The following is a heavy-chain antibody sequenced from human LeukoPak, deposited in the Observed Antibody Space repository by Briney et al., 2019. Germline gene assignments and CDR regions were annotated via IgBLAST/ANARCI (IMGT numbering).Heavy chain of an antibody. Sequence: PSETLSLTCTVSGGSISSYYWSWIRQPPGKGLEWIGYIYYSGSTNYNPSLKSRVTISVDTSKNQFSLKLSSVTAADTAVYYCARRVCSSTSCHGWEYFDYWGQGTLVTVSS. D-gene: IGHD2-2*01. CDR1: GGSISSYY. CDR3: ARRVCSSTSCHGWEYFDY. V-gene: IGHV4-59*01. CDR2: IYYSGST. J-gene: IGHJ4*02.